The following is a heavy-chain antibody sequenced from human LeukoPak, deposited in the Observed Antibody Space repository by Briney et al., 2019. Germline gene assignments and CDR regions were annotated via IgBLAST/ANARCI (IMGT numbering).Heavy chain of an antibody. CDR2: ISWNSGSI. CDR3: AKIGGGMDV. Sequence: PGGSLRLSCAASGFTFDDYAMHWVRQAPGKGLEWVSGISWNSGSIGYADSVKGRFTISRDNAKNSLYLQMNSLRAEDTALYYCAKIGGGMDVWGQGTTVTVSS. J-gene: IGHJ6*02. V-gene: IGHV3-9*01. CDR1: GFTFDDYA. D-gene: IGHD3-16*01.